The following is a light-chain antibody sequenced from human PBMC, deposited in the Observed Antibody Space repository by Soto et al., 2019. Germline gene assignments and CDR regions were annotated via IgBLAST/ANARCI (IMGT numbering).Light chain of an antibody. CDR1: QDISNY. J-gene: IGKJ5*01. CDR2: AAF. Sequence: DIQMTQSPSSLSASVGDRVTITCRASQDISNYLAWYQQKPGKVPKLLIYAAFTLLSGVPSRFSGSGSGTDFSLTISNLQPEDVATYYCQKHHSAPRPFGQGTRVEIK. V-gene: IGKV1-27*01. CDR3: QKHHSAPRP.